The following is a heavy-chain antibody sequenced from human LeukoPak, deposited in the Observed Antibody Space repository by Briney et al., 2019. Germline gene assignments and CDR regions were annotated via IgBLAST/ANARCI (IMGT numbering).Heavy chain of an antibody. D-gene: IGHD2-15*01. V-gene: IGHV3-53*04. Sequence: GGSLRLSCAASGFTVSSNYMSWVRQAPGKGLEWVSVIYSGGSTYYADSVKGRFTISRHNSKNTLYLQMNSLRAEDTAVYYCAGDRSGIAEALPQYYYYGMDVWGQGTTVTVSS. J-gene: IGHJ6*02. CDR1: GFTVSSNY. CDR3: AGDRSGIAEALPQYYYYGMDV. CDR2: IYSGGST.